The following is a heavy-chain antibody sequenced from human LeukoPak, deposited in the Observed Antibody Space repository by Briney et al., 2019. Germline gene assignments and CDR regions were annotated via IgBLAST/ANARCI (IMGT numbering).Heavy chain of an antibody. D-gene: IGHD1-26*01. CDR2: IKQDGSEK. CDR3: ARGGGSYFDCDY. CDR1: GFTFDDYA. J-gene: IGHJ4*02. V-gene: IGHV3-7*01. Sequence: GGSLRLSCAASGFTFDDYAMHWVRQAPGKGLEWVANIKQDGSEKYYVDSVKGRFTISRDNAKNSLYLQMNSLRAEDTAVYYCARGGGSYFDCDYWGQGTLVTVSS.